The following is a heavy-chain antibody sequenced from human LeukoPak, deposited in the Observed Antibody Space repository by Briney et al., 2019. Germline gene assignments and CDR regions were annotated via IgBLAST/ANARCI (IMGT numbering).Heavy chain of an antibody. CDR2: ISSSSSYI. CDR3: ARVNRMVPGYCSGGTCPGDY. D-gene: IGHD2-15*01. CDR1: GLTFSSYS. J-gene: IGHJ4*02. V-gene: IGHV3-21*01. Sequence: GGSLRLSCAASGLTFSSYSMNWVRQAPGKGLEWVSSISSSSSYIYYADSVKGRFTISRDSAKNSLYLQMNSLRAEDTAVYYCARVNRMVPGYCSGGTCPGDYWGQGTLVTVSS.